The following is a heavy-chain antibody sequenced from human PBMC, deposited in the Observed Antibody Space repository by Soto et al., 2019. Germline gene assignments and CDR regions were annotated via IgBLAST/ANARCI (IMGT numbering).Heavy chain of an antibody. Sequence: QVQLVQSGAEVKKPGSSVKVSCKASGDTLSNYVINWVRQAPGQGLEWMGGIIPIFRTPYYAQKFQGRVTITADEITGTAYMELSSLRSEDTAVYYCARGGSGYTWFNEFWGQGTLVTVSS. CDR3: ARGGSGYTWFNEF. D-gene: IGHD3-22*01. V-gene: IGHV1-69*01. CDR2: IIPIFRTP. CDR1: GDTLSNYV. J-gene: IGHJ4*02.